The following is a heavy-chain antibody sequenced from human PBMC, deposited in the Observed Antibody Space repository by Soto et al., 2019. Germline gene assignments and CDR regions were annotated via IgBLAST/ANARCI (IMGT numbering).Heavy chain of an antibody. CDR2: IWYDGSNK. J-gene: IGHJ4*02. CDR1: GFTFSTYA. D-gene: IGHD3-10*01. Sequence: PGGSLRLSCAASGFTFSTYAMHWVRQAPGKGLEWVAIIWYDGSNKYYGDSVKGRFTISKDNSKNTVYLQMNSLRAEDTAVYYCARGMYYYGSGSYYNLKDFDYWGQGTLVTVSS. V-gene: IGHV3-33*01. CDR3: ARGMYYYGSGSYYNLKDFDY.